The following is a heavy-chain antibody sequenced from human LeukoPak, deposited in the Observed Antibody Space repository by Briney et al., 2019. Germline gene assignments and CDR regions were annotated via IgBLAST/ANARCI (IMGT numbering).Heavy chain of an antibody. V-gene: IGHV4-38-2*02. CDR1: GYSISSGYY. J-gene: IGHJ4*02. Sequence: SETLSLICAVSGYSISSGYYWAWIRQPPGEGLEWVGSIFHSGTYYNPSLKSRVSISMDTSKNQFSLSLSSVTAADTAVYYCARDDYSNYGHYWGQGKLVTVSS. CDR2: IFHSGT. CDR3: ARDDYSNYGHY. D-gene: IGHD4-11*01.